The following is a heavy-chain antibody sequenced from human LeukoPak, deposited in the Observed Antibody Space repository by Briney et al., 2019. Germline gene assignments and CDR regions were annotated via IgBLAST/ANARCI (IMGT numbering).Heavy chain of an antibody. CDR2: IYPGDSET. CDR3: ARRADSSGWYRVFDI. V-gene: IGHV5-51*01. Sequence: GESLKISCKGSGYSFTSYWIAWVRPMPGKGLEWMGIIYPGDSETRYSPSFQGQVTISVDKSITTAYLQWSSLKASDTAMYYCARRADSSGWYRVFDIWGQGTMVTVSS. J-gene: IGHJ3*02. D-gene: IGHD6-13*01. CDR1: GYSFTSYW.